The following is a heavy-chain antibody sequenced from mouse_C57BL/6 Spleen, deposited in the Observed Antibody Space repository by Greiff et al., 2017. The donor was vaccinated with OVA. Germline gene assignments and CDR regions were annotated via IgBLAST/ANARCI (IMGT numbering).Heavy chain of an antibody. D-gene: IGHD1-1*01. Sequence: EVHLVESEGGLVQPGSSMKLSCTASGFTFSDYYMAWVRQVPEKGLEWVANINYDGSSTYYLDSLKSRFIISRDNAKNILYLQRSSLKSEDTATYYCARDGYYGSTYAMDYWGQGTSVTVSS. CDR1: GFTFSDYY. CDR3: ARDGYYGSTYAMDY. V-gene: IGHV5-16*01. CDR2: INYDGSST. J-gene: IGHJ4*01.